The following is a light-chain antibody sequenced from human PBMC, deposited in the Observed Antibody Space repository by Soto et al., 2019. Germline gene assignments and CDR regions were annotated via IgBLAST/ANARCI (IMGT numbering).Light chain of an antibody. V-gene: IGLV4-69*01. CDR3: QTWGTGIQGPV. Sequence: QLVLTQSPSASASLGASVKLTCTLSSGHSSYAIAWHQQQPERGPRYLMKLNSDGSHTKGDGIPDRFSGSSSGAERYLTISSLQSEDEADYYCQTWGTGIQGPVFGGGTHLTVL. J-gene: IGLJ2*01. CDR1: SGHSSYA. CDR2: LNSDGSH.